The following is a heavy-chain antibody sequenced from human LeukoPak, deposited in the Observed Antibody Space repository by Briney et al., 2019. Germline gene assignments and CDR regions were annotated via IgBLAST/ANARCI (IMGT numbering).Heavy chain of an antibody. D-gene: IGHD3-22*01. V-gene: IGHV1-18*01. Sequence: GASVKVSCKASGYTFTSYGISWVRQAPGQGLEWMGWISAYNGNTNYAQKLQGRVTITTDTSTSTAYMELRSLRSDDTAVYYCARGYLNRARYYYDSSGYYYPFDYWGQGTLVTVSS. J-gene: IGHJ4*02. CDR1: GYTFTSYG. CDR3: ARGYLNRARYYYDSSGYYYPFDY. CDR2: ISAYNGNT.